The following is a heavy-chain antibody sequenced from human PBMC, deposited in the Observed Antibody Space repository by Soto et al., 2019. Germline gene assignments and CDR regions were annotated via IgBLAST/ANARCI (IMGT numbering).Heavy chain of an antibody. Sequence: GGSLRLSCAASGFTFSSSAMSWVRQAPGRGLEWVSAISGSGGSTYYADSVKGRFTISRDSAKKSLYLELNSLRPEDTALYYCAKGRSSMIVVVMDYWGQGTPVTVSS. CDR2: ISGSGGST. CDR3: AKGRSSMIVVVMDY. CDR1: GFTFSSSA. J-gene: IGHJ4*02. D-gene: IGHD3-22*01. V-gene: IGHV3-23*01.